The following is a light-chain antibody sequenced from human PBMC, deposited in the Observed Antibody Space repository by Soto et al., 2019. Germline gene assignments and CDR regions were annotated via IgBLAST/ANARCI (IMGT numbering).Light chain of an antibody. CDR2: GAS. V-gene: IGKV3-20*01. Sequence: QHPLTLSSPPGARAPLSCRASQSVSSNLAWYQQKPGQAPRLLIYGASNRATGIPDRFSGSGSGTDFTLTISRLEPEDFAVYYCQQYGRSSWTPGQGSKVDIK. CDR1: QSVSSN. J-gene: IGKJ1*01. CDR3: QQYGRSSWT.